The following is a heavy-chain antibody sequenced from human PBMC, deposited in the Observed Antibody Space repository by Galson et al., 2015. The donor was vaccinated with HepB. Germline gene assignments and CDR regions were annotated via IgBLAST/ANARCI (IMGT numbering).Heavy chain of an antibody. CDR3: AKGVIGSPSSFLFDF. Sequence: SGAEVKKSGQSLRISCAASGFSFSTYAMHWVRQAPGKGLEWVAVLSSDGNNKYYADSVKGRFTISRDSSNNMFYLQVNGLGADDTAVYYCAKGVIGSPSSFLFDFWGHGTRVTVSS. CDR2: LSSDGNNK. CDR1: GFSFSTYA. V-gene: IGHV3-30*18. D-gene: IGHD3-10*01. J-gene: IGHJ4*01.